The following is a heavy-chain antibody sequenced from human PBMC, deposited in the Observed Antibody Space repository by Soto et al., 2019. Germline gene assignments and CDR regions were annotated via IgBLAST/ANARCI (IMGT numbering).Heavy chain of an antibody. Sequence: GESLKISCKGSGYSFTSYWIGWVRQMPGKGLEWMGIIYPGDSDTRYSPSFQGRFTISRDNSKNTLYLQMNSLRAEDTAVYYCASDGSYYYYGMDVWGQGTTVTVSS. V-gene: IGHV5-51*01. CDR3: ASDGSYYYYGMDV. CDR2: IYPGDSDT. J-gene: IGHJ6*02. D-gene: IGHD5-12*01. CDR1: GYSFTSYW.